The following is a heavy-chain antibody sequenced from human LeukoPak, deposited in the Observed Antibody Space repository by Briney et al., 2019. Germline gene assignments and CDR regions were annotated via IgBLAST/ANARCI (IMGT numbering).Heavy chain of an antibody. D-gene: IGHD1-7*01. CDR1: GGTFSSYA. CDR3: ARVGWGLELHAFDI. Sequence: ASVKVSCKASGGTFSSYAISWVRQAPGQGLEWMGGIIPIFGTANYAQKFQGRVTITADESTSTAYMELSSLRSEDTAVYYCARVGWGLELHAFDIRGQGTMVTVSS. V-gene: IGHV1-69*13. J-gene: IGHJ3*02. CDR2: IIPIFGTA.